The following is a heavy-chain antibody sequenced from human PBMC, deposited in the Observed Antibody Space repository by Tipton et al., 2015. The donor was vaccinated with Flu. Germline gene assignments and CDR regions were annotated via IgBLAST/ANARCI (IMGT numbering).Heavy chain of an antibody. CDR2: IKQDGSEK. J-gene: IGHJ4*02. V-gene: IGHV3-7*01. CDR3: ARHHYTTNYLEF. Sequence: GSLRLSCAASGFTFSNNWMTWVRQAPGKGLEWVASIKQDGSEKHHADSVKGRFIISRDNAKSSLYLQMNNLRVEDTAVYYCARHHYTTNYLEFWGQATLVTVSS. CDR1: GFTFSNNW. D-gene: IGHD2-2*02.